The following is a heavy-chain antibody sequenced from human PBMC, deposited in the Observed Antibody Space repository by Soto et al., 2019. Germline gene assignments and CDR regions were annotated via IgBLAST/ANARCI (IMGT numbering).Heavy chain of an antibody. Sequence: GASVKVSCKASGYTFTSYGISWVRQAPGQGLEWMGWISAYNGNTNYAQKLQGRVTMTTDTSTSTAYMELRSLRSDDTAVYYCARLTYTAMVTYGPDYCGKRSLVTVAS. J-gene: IGHJ4*02. CDR2: ISAYNGNT. D-gene: IGHD5-18*01. CDR3: ARLTYTAMVTYGPDY. CDR1: GYTFTSYG. V-gene: IGHV1-18*04.